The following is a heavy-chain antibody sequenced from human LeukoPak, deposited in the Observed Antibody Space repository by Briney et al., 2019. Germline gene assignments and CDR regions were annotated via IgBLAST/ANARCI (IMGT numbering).Heavy chain of an antibody. CDR2: INPSDSYT. J-gene: IGHJ5*02. CDR3: ARGLGWLDP. V-gene: IGHV5-10-1*01. CDR1: GYTVSNNW. Sequence: RGDSLKSSCQGSGYTVSNNWITWVRQMPGKGLEWMGKINPSDSYTDYNPPFQGHVTISADKSISTAYLQWSSLKASDTAIYYCARGLGWLDPWGQGTLVTVSS.